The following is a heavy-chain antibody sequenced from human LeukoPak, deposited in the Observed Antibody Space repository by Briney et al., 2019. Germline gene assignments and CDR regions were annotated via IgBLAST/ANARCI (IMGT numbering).Heavy chain of an antibody. CDR2: ISGSGGST. V-gene: IGHV3-23*01. J-gene: IGHJ4*02. CDR1: GFTFSSYS. Sequence: GGSLRLSCAASGFTFSSYSMNWVRQAPGKGLEWVSAISGSGGSTYYADSVKGRFTISRDNSKNTLYLQMNSLRAEDTAVYYCAKDDPVIVVVITPYYFDYWGQGTLVTVSS. D-gene: IGHD3-22*01. CDR3: AKDDPVIVVVITPYYFDY.